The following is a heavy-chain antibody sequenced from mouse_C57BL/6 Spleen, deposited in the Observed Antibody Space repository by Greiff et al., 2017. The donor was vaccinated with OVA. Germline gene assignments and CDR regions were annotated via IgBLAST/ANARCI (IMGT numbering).Heavy chain of an antibody. CDR2: INPSTGGT. D-gene: IGHD5-5*01. J-gene: IGHJ3*01. CDR3: ARSGDSYLEWTY. V-gene: IGHV1-42*01. Sequence: EVKLMESGPELVKPGASVKISCKASGFSFTGYYMNWVKQSPEKSLEWIGEINPSTGGTTYNQKFKAKATLTVDKSSSTAYMQLKSLTSEDSAVYYCARSGDSYLEWTYWGQGTLVTVSA. CDR1: GFSFTGYY.